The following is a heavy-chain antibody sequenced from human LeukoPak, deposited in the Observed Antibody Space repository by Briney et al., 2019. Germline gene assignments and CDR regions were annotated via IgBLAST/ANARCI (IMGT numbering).Heavy chain of an antibody. CDR1: GYTFTSYY. CDR3: ARAGNWNYMDV. Sequence: ASVKVSCKASGYTFTSYYMHWVRQAPGQGLEWMGIINPSGGSTSYAQKFRGRVTMTRDTSTGTVYMELSSLRSEDTAVYYCARAGNWNYMDVWGKGTTVTVSS. J-gene: IGHJ6*03. V-gene: IGHV1-46*01. D-gene: IGHD1-20*01. CDR2: INPSGGST.